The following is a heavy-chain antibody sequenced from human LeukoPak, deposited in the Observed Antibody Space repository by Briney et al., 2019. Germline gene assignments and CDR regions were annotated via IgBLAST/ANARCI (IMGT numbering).Heavy chain of an antibody. CDR2: ISGSDTIT. D-gene: IGHD6-19*01. Sequence: TGGSLRLSCAASGFPFTYFTLTWVRQAPGKGLEWVSGISGSDTITYSADSVKGRFTISRDDSQNTLYLQMNSLRAEDTAIYYCARVSALRSSGWFGVFDTWGQGTLVTVSS. CDR3: ARVSALRSSGWFGVFDT. CDR1: GFPFTYFT. J-gene: IGHJ4*02. V-gene: IGHV3-23*01.